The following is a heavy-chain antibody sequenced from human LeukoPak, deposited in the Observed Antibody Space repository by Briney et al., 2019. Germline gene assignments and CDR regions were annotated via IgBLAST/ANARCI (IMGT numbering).Heavy chain of an antibody. CDR1: GFTFSSYA. V-gene: IGHV3-23*01. CDR3: AKGRGASCGTGCYSRVFDY. CDR2: ISDSGGST. J-gene: IGHJ4*02. D-gene: IGHD2-21*02. Sequence: GGSLRLSCVASGFTFSSYAMSWVRQAPGKGLQWVSIISDSGGSTLYADSVKGRFTISRDNSKNTLCLQMNSLRAEDTALYYCAKGRGASCGTGCYSRVFDYWGQGTLVTVSS.